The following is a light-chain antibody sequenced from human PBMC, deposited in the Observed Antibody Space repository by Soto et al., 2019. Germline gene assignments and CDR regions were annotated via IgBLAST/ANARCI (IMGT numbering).Light chain of an antibody. CDR1: QSVSSSY. Sequence: EFVVTQSPGTVSLSPGERATLSCRASQSVSSSYLAWYQQKPGQAPRLLIYGASSRATGIPDRFSGSGSGTDFTLTISRLELEDFAVYYCQQYGSSTPITFGQGTRLEIK. J-gene: IGKJ5*01. CDR2: GAS. V-gene: IGKV3-20*01. CDR3: QQYGSSTPIT.